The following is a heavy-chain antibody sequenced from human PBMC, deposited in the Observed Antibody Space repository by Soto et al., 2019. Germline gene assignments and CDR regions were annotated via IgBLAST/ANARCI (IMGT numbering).Heavy chain of an antibody. Sequence: ASVKVSCKASGYTFTSHGITWVRQAPGQGLEWMRWISTYNGITNYAQKLQGRVTLTTDTSTSTAYMELRSLRSDDAAVYYCARGASCTSTSCYDYFHYGMDAWGQGTTVTVSS. D-gene: IGHD2-2*01. J-gene: IGHJ6*02. CDR2: ISTYNGIT. CDR3: ARGASCTSTSCYDYFHYGMDA. CDR1: GYTFTSHG. V-gene: IGHV1-18*01.